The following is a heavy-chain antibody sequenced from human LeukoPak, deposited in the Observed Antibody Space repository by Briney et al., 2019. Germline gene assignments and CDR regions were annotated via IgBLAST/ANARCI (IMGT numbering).Heavy chain of an antibody. D-gene: IGHD2-2*01. CDR2: INPSGGSA. J-gene: IGHJ3*02. Sequence: GASVKVSCKASGYNFTDYYIHWVRQAPGQGLEWMGIINPSGGSASYAQKFQGRVTMTRDTSTSTVYMELSSLRSEDTAVYYCSSGGYCSSTSCYGFAFDIWGQGTMVTVSS. CDR3: SSGGYCSSTSCYGFAFDI. CDR1: GYNFTDYY. V-gene: IGHV1-46*03.